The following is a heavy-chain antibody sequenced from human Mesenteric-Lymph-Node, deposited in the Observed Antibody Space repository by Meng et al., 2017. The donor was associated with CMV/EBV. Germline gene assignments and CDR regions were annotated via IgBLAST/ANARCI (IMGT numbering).Heavy chain of an antibody. J-gene: IGHJ4*02. Sequence: GESLKISCVASGFTFSDYWMTWVRQAPGKGLEYVANIKYDGREKYYVESVKGRFTISRDNAKNSLYLQMNSLRAEDTAVYYCAREYSSSSGRSFDYWGQGTLVTVSS. CDR1: GFTFSDYW. CDR3: AREYSSSSGRSFDY. CDR2: IKYDGREK. D-gene: IGHD6-6*01. V-gene: IGHV3-7*01.